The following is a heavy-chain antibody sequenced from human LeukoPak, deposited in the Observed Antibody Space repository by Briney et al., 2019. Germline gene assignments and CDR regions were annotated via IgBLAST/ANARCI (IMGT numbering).Heavy chain of an antibody. CDR1: GFTANSNY. V-gene: IGHV3-53*01. D-gene: IGHD2-15*01. CDR3: ARGGGYYPIDY. Sequence: GGSLRLSCAASGFTANSNYMNWVRQAPGKGLEWVSVLYSDGRTYYADSVKGRFTISRDTSKNTLYLQVNSLRAEDTAVYYCARGGGYYPIDYWGQGTLVTVSS. J-gene: IGHJ4*02. CDR2: LYSDGRT.